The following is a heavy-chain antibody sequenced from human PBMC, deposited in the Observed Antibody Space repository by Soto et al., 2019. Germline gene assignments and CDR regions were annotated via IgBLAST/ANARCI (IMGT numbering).Heavy chain of an antibody. V-gene: IGHV5-51*01. D-gene: IGHD6-6*01. CDR1: GYSFTSYW. Sequence: GESLKISCKGSGYSFTSYWIGWVRQMPGKGLEWMGIIYPGDSDTRYSPSFQGQVTISADKSISTAYLQWSSLKASDTAMYYCARVYSSSSYYYYYYGMDVWGQGTTVTV. CDR2: IYPGDSDT. CDR3: ARVYSSSSYYYYYYGMDV. J-gene: IGHJ6*02.